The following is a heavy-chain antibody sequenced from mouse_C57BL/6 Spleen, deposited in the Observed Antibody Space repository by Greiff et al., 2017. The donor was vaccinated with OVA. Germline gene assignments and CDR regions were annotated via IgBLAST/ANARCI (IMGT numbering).Heavy chain of an antibody. CDR3: ARGNYDYESH. D-gene: IGHD2-4*01. CDR2: IDPSDSYN. CDR1: GYTFTSYW. V-gene: IGHV1-50*01. Sequence: QVQLQQPGAELVKPGASVKLSCKASGYTFTSYWMQWVKQRPGQGLEWIGEIDPSDSYNNYNQKFKGKATLTVDKSSSTAYMQLSSLTSEDSAVYYCARGNYDYESHWGQGTTLTVSS. J-gene: IGHJ2*01.